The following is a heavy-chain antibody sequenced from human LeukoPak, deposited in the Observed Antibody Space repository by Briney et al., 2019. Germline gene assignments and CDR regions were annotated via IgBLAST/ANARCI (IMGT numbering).Heavy chain of an antibody. D-gene: IGHD6-19*01. V-gene: IGHV3-30*04. Sequence: GRSLRLSCAASGFTFSSYAMHWVRQAPGKGLEGVTVISYDGRNKYYADSVKGRFTISRDNSKNTLDLQMNSLRAEDTAVYYCARYYSSGWYYYYGMDVWGQGTTVTVSS. CDR1: GFTFSSYA. CDR3: ARYYSSGWYYYYGMDV. CDR2: ISYDGRNK. J-gene: IGHJ6*02.